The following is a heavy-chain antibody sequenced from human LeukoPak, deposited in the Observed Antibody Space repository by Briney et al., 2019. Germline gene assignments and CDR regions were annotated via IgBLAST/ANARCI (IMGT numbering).Heavy chain of an antibody. CDR2: IRNDGSNA. CDR3: AKGYFDWSLDY. D-gene: IGHD3-9*01. Sequence: PGGSLRLSCAASGFTFSSYGMHWVRQAPGKGLEWVAFIRNDGSNAYYADSLKGRFTISRDNSKNTLYLQMNSLGAEDTAVYFCAKGYFDWSLDYWGQGTLVTVSS. V-gene: IGHV3-30*02. J-gene: IGHJ4*02. CDR1: GFTFSSYG.